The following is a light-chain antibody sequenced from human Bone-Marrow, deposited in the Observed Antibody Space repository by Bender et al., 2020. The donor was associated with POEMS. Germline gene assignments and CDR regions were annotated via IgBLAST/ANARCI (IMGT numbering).Light chain of an antibody. CDR1: SSNIGAHA. CDR2: SSH. Sequence: QSVLTQPPSASGTPGQRVTISCSGGSSNIGAHAVNWYQHLPGTAPKLLIYSSHRRPSEVPDRFSGSRSGSSASLSIGGLRSEDEAVYYCAAWDDSVRGWVFGGGTKLTVL. V-gene: IGLV1-47*02. CDR3: AAWDDSVRGWV. J-gene: IGLJ3*02.